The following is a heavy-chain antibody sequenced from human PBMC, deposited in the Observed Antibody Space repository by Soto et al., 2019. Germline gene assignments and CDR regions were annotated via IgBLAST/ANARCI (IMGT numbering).Heavy chain of an antibody. CDR1: GGSISSYY. CDR2: IYYSGST. CDR3: ARHYYDSSGYYPLDY. D-gene: IGHD3-22*01. J-gene: IGHJ4*02. Sequence: SETLSLTCTVSGGSISSYYWSWIRQPPGKGLEWIGYIYYSGSTNYNPSLKSRVTISVDTSKNQFSLKLSSVTAADTAVYYCARHYYDSSGYYPLDYWGQGALVTVSS. V-gene: IGHV4-59*01.